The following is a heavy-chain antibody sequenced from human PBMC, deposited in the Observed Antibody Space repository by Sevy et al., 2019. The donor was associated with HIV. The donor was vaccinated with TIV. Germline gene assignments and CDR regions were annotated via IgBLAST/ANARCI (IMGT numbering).Heavy chain of an antibody. Sequence: SETLSLTCAVYGGSFSGYYWSWIRQPPGKGLEWIGEINHSGSTNYNPSLKSRVTISVDTPKNQFSLKLSSVTAADTAVYYCARGQTSAIFGVVTFAGWFDPWGQGTLVTVSS. J-gene: IGHJ5*02. V-gene: IGHV4-34*01. CDR1: GGSFSGYY. CDR3: ARGQTSAIFGVVTFAGWFDP. CDR2: INHSGST. D-gene: IGHD3-3*01.